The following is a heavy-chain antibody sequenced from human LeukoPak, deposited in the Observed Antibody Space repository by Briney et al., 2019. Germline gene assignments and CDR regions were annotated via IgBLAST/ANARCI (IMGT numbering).Heavy chain of an antibody. V-gene: IGHV1-69*01. D-gene: IGHD2-2*01. CDR2: IIPIFGTA. Sequence: ASVKVSCKASGGTFSSYAISWVRQAPGQGLEWMGGIIPIFGTANYAQKFQGRVTITADESTSTAYMELSSLRSEDTAMYYCARGLHCSKANCRRGEWFDPWGQGTLVTVSS. CDR3: ARGLHCSKANCRRGEWFDP. J-gene: IGHJ5*02. CDR1: GGTFSSYA.